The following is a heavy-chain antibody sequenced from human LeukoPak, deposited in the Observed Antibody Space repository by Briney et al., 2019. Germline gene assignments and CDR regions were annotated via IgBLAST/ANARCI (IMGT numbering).Heavy chain of an antibody. D-gene: IGHD3-3*01. J-gene: IGHJ5*02. CDR3: ARASEDFWSGYSTFDP. V-gene: IGHV4-30-2*01. CDR1: GGSISSGGYY. CDR2: IYHSGCT. Sequence: SETLSLTCTVSGGSISSGGYYWSWIRQPPGKGLEWIGYIYHSGCTYYNPSLKSRVTISVDRSKNQFSLKLSSVTAADTAVYYCARASEDFWSGYSTFDPWGQGTLVTVSS.